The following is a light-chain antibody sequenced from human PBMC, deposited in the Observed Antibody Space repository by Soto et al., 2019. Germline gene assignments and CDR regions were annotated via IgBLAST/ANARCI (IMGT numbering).Light chain of an antibody. V-gene: IGKV2-28*01. J-gene: IGKJ5*01. CDR2: LGS. Sequence: DIVMTQSPLSLPVTPGEPASISCRSSQSLLHSNGYNYLDWYLQKPGQSPQLLIYLGSNRASGVTDRFSGSGSGTDFTLKISRVEAEDVGVYYCMQALPTSITFGQGTRLEIK. CDR3: MQALPTSIT. CDR1: QSLLHSNGYNY.